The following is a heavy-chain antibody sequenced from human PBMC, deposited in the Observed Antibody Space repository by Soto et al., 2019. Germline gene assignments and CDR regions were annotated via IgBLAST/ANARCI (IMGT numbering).Heavy chain of an antibody. J-gene: IGHJ4*02. CDR3: ARVWGSGWSFDY. Sequence: ASVKVSCKASGYTFTTYAMHWVRQAPGQRLEWMGWINAGNGNTKYSQKFQARVTITRDTSASTAYMELSSLGSEDTAVYYCARVWGSGWSFDYWGQGTLVTVSS. CDR2: INAGNGNT. D-gene: IGHD6-19*01. V-gene: IGHV1-3*01. CDR1: GYTFTTYA.